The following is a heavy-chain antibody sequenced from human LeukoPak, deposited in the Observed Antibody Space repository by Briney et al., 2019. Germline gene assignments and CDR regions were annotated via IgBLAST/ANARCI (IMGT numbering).Heavy chain of an antibody. Sequence: HPGGSLRLSCAASGFTFSSYGMHWVRQAPGKGLEWVAVIWYDGSNKYYADSVKGRFTISRDNSKNTLYLQMNSLRAEDTAVYYCARASYKRLVVVAASFDYWGQGTLVTVSS. V-gene: IGHV3-33*01. CDR2: IWYDGSNK. D-gene: IGHD2-15*01. CDR1: GFTFSSYG. J-gene: IGHJ4*02. CDR3: ARASYKRLVVVAASFDY.